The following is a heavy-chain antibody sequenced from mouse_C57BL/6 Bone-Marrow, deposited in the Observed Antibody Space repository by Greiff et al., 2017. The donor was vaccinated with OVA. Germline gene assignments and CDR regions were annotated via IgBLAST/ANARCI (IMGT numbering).Heavy chain of an antibody. J-gene: IGHJ2*01. D-gene: IGHD1-1*01. CDR3: ARDASTVVADY. V-gene: IGHV5-4*01. CDR2: ISDGGSYT. Sequence: EVKLVASGGGLVKPGGSLKLSCAASGFTFSSYAMSWVRQTPEKRLEWVATISDGGSYTYYPDNVKGRFTISRDNAKNNLYLQMSHLKSEDTAMYYCARDASTVVADYWGQGTTLTVSS. CDR1: GFTFSSYA.